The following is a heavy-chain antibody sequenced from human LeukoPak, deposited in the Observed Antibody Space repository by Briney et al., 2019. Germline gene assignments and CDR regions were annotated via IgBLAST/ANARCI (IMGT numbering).Heavy chain of an antibody. J-gene: IGHJ4*02. V-gene: IGHV3-48*01. CDR1: GFPFNSYS. CDR3: ARDRQLVLDY. D-gene: IGHD6-6*01. Sequence: GGSLRLSCAASGFPFNSYSMNWVRQAPGKGLEWLSYITDTGSSIFYAESVKGRFTISRDNARNALYLQMNSLRAEDTAIYYCARDRQLVLDYWGQGTLVTVSS. CDR2: ITDTGSSI.